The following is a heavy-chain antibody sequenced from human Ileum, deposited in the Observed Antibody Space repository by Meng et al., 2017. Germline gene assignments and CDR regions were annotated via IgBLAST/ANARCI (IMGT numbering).Heavy chain of an antibody. CDR3: ARDDRWGSAFDI. D-gene: IGHD4-23*01. CDR2: IHTSGST. V-gene: IGHV4-61*02. CDR1: GDSIGSGTYY. J-gene: IGHJ3*02. Sequence: SETLSLTCTVSGDSIGSGTYYWSWIRQPAGKGLEWIGRIHTSGSTNYSPSLKSRVTISVDTSKNRFSLKLSSVTAADTAVYYCARDDRWGSAFDIWGHGTMVTVSS.